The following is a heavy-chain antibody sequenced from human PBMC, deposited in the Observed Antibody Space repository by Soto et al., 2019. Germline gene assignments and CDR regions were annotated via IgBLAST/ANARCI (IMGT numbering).Heavy chain of an antibody. D-gene: IGHD6-6*01. CDR1: GFTLSSYA. CDR2: ISYDGSNK. CDR3: ARGYSCSAAWFDP. V-gene: IGHV3-30-3*01. Sequence: QVQLVESGGGVVQPRRSLRLSCAASGFTLSSYAMQWVRQAPGKGLEWVAVISYDGSNKYYADSVKGRFTISRDNSKNTLYLQMNSLRAEATAVYYCARGYSCSAAWFDPCGKRTLVTVCS. J-gene: IGHJ5*02.